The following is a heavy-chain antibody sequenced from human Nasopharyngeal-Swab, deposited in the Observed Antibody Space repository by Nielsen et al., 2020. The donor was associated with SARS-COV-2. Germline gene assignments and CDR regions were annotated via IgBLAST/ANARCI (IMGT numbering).Heavy chain of an antibody. V-gene: IGHV1-69*13. D-gene: IGHD2-2*01. CDR3: ARGFIQLLHPYYYYYMDV. Sequence: SVKVSCKASGGTFSSYAISWVRQAPGQGLEWMGGIIPIFGTANYAQKFQGRVTITADESMSTAYMELSSLRSEDTAVYYCARGFIQLLHPYYYYYMDVWGKGTTVTVSS. CDR2: IIPIFGTA. CDR1: GGTFSSYA. J-gene: IGHJ6*03.